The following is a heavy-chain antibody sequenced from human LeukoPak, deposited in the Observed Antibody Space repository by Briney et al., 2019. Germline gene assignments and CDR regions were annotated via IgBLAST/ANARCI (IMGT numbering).Heavy chain of an antibody. J-gene: IGHJ4*02. CDR2: IYYSGST. V-gene: IGHV4-39*07. CDR3: ASLLREVLDYDILTGAYYFDY. CDR1: GGSISSSSYY. Sequence: PSETLSLTCTVSGGSISSSSYYWGWIRQPPGKGLEWIGSIYYSGSTYYNPSLKSRVTISVDTSKNQFSLKLSSVTAADTAVYYCASLLREVLDYDILTGAYYFDYWGQGTLVTVSS. D-gene: IGHD3-9*01.